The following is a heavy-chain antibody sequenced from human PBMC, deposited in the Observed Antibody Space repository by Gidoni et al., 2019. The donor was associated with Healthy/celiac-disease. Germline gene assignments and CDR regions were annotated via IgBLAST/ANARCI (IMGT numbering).Heavy chain of an antibody. CDR2: IGTAGDT. J-gene: IGHJ6*02. CDR1: GFTFSSYD. V-gene: IGHV3-13*01. Sequence: EVQLVESGGGLVQPGGSLRLSCAASGFTFSSYDMHWVRQATGKGLEWVSAIGTAGDTYYPGSVKGRFTISRENAKNSLYLQMNSLRAGDTAVYYCARAHSGSFLGMDVWGQGTTVTVSS. CDR3: ARAHSGSFLGMDV. D-gene: IGHD1-26*01.